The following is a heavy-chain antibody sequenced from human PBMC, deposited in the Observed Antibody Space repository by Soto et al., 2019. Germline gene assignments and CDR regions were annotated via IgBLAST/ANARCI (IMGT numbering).Heavy chain of an antibody. D-gene: IGHD3-9*01. Sequence: ASVKVSCKASGYTFTSYAMHWVRQAPGQRLEWMGWINAGDGNTKYSQKFQGRVTITRDTSASTAYMELSSLSSEDTAVYYCARSGRDPIGMDVWGQGTTVTVSS. CDR3: ARSGRDPIGMDV. CDR2: INAGDGNT. V-gene: IGHV1-3*01. J-gene: IGHJ6*02. CDR1: GYTFTSYA.